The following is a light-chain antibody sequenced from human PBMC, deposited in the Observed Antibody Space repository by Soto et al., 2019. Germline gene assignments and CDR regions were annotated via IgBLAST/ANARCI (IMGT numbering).Light chain of an antibody. Sequence: MVVTQSPGPLSLSPGERATLSCRASQTVRNNYLAWYQQKPGQAPRLLIYGVSTRATGISARFSGGGSVTEFTLTISSLQSEDFAVYYCQQYEKWPPSITFGQGTRLEIK. J-gene: IGKJ5*01. V-gene: IGKV3-15*01. CDR2: GVS. CDR1: QTVRNN. CDR3: QQYEKWPPSIT.